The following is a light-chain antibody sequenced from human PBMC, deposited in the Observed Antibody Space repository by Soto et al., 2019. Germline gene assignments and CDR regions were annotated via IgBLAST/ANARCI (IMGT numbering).Light chain of an antibody. CDR2: DAS. V-gene: IGKV3-11*01. J-gene: IGKJ2*01. CDR1: QSVSSY. CDR3: QQYDT. Sequence: EIVLTQSPATLSLSPGERATRSCRASQSVSSYLAWYQQKPGQAPRLLIYDASNRATGIPARFSGSGSGTDFTLTISSLEPEDFAVYYCQQYDTFGQGTKVDIK.